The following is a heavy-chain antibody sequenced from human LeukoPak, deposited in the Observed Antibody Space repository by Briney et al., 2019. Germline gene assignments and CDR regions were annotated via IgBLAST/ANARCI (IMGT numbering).Heavy chain of an antibody. Sequence: ASVKVSCKASGYTFTGYYIHWVRQAPGQGLEWMGWINPNSGGTNYAQKFQGRVTMARDTSISTAYMELNRLRSDDTAVYYCARDSRYYDYPMDVWGKGTTVTVSS. D-gene: IGHD3-16*01. V-gene: IGHV1-2*02. J-gene: IGHJ6*04. CDR3: ARDSRYYDYPMDV. CDR1: GYTFTGYY. CDR2: INPNSGGT.